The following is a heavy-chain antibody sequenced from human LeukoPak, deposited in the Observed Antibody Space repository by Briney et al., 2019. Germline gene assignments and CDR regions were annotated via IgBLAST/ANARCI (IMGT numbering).Heavy chain of an antibody. V-gene: IGHV3-23*01. D-gene: IGHD2-15*01. CDR1: GFTFSSYA. Sequence: SGGSLRLSCAASGFTFSSYAMSWVRQAPGKGLEWVSAIGHSGHTTYYADSVKGRFTISRDSSKNTLNLQMNSMRAEDTAVYYCAKTNVKYCSGGSCFDAFDIWGQGTMVTVSS. J-gene: IGHJ3*02. CDR2: IGHSGHTT. CDR3: AKTNVKYCSGGSCFDAFDI.